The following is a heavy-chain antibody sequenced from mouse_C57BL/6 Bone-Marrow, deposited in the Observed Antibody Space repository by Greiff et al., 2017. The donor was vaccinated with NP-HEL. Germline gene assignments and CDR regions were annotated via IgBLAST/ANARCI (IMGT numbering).Heavy chain of an antibody. J-gene: IGHJ4*01. CDR3: ARRDYYYGSSYYYAMDY. D-gene: IGHD1-1*01. CDR2: IDPSDSYT. Sequence: QVQLKQPGAELVMPGASVKLSCKASGYTFTSYWMHWVKQRPGQGLEWIGEIDPSDSYTNYNQKFKGKSTLTVDKSSSTAYMQLSSLTSEDSAVYYCARRDYYYGSSYYYAMDYWGQGTSVTVSS. CDR1: GYTFTSYW. V-gene: IGHV1-69*01.